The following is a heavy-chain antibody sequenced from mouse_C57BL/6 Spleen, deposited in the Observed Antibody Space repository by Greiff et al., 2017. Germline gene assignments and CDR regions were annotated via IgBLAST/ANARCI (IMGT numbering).Heavy chain of an antibody. V-gene: IGHV1-54*01. D-gene: IGHD2-2*01. CDR2: INPGSGGT. J-gene: IGHJ4*01. CDR1: GYAFTNYL. Sequence: QVQLQQSGAELVRPGTSVKVSCKASGYAFTNYLIEWVQQRPGQGLEWIGVINPGSGGTNYNEKFKGKATLTADKSSSTAYMQLSSLTSEDSAVYFCASYGYDGSYAMDYWGQGTSVTVSS. CDR3: ASYGYDGSYAMDY.